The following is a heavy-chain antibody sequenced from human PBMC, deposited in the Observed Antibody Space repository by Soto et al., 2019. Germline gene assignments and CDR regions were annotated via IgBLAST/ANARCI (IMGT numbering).Heavy chain of an antibody. CDR1: GFTFDDYT. CDR3: AKDISPRQYSGGYYDYYYYGMDV. Sequence: GGSLRLSCAASGFTFDDYTMHWVRQAPGKGLEWVSLISWDGGSTYYADSVKGRFTISRDNSKNSLYLQMNSLRTEDTALYYCAKDISPRQYSGGYYDYYYYGMDVWGQGTTVTVSS. CDR2: ISWDGGST. J-gene: IGHJ6*02. V-gene: IGHV3-43*01. D-gene: IGHD1-26*01.